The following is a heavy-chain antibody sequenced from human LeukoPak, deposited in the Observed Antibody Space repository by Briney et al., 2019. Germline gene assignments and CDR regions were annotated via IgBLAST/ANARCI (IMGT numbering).Heavy chain of an antibody. V-gene: IGHV4-39*01. CDR1: GFTFGDYG. CDR2: IYYSGST. Sequence: PGGSLRLSCAASGFTFGDYGMSWVRQAPGKGLEWIGSIYYSGSTYYNPSLKSRVTISVDTSKNQFSLKLSSVTAADTAVYYCARQVYNRDYWGQGTLVTVSS. D-gene: IGHD5-24*01. CDR3: ARQVYNRDY. J-gene: IGHJ4*02.